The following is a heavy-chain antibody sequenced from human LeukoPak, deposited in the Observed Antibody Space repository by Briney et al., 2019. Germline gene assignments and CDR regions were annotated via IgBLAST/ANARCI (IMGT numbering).Heavy chain of an antibody. Sequence: PGGSLRLSCAASGFTFSSYEMNWVRQAPGKGLEWVSYISGSSSTIYYADSVKGRFTISRDNAKNSLYLQMNSLRAEDTAVYYCARAGAGSSWFSDAFDIWGQGTMVTVSS. J-gene: IGHJ3*02. V-gene: IGHV3-48*03. D-gene: IGHD6-13*01. CDR3: ARAGAGSSWFSDAFDI. CDR1: GFTFSSYE. CDR2: ISGSSSTI.